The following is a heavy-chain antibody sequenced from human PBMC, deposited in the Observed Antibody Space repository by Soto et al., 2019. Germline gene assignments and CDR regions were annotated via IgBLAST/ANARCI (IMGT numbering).Heavy chain of an antibody. D-gene: IGHD6-13*01. CDR3: AREGVSSSWYNYYGMDV. CDR2: IYYSGST. V-gene: IGHV4-59*01. CDR1: GGSISSYY. J-gene: IGHJ6*02. Sequence: LTCTVSGGSISSYYWSWIRQPPGKGLEWIGYIYYSGSTNYNPSLKSRVTISVDTSKNQFSLKLSSVTAADTAVYYCAREGVSSSWYNYYGMDVWGQGTTVTVSS.